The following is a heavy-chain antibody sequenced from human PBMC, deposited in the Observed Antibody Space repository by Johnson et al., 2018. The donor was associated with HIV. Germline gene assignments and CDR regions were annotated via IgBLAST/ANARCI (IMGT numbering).Heavy chain of an antibody. Sequence: VQLVESGGGLVQPGGSLRLSCAASGFTFSDYYMSWIRQAPVKGLEWVSAISGSGGSTYYADSVKGRFTISRDNSKNTLYLQMNSLRAEDTAVYYCAKGRIGAAGTGVDALDIWGQGTMVTVSS. V-gene: IGHV3-23*04. CDR3: AKGRIGAAGTGVDALDI. J-gene: IGHJ3*02. D-gene: IGHD6-13*01. CDR2: ISGSGGST. CDR1: GFTFSDYY.